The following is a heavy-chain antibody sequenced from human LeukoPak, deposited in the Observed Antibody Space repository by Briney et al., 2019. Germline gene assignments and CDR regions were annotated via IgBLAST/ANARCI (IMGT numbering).Heavy chain of an antibody. CDR2: IKQDGSEK. D-gene: IGHD6-19*01. Sequence: GGSLRLSCAASGLTFSTYWMTWVRQAPGKGLEWVANIKQDGSEKYYVDSVKGRFTISRDNAKNSLYLQMNSLRAEDTAVYYCTRGKIAVAIFDYWGEGTLVTVSS. CDR3: TRGKIAVAIFDY. V-gene: IGHV3-7*05. CDR1: GLTFSTYW. J-gene: IGHJ4*02.